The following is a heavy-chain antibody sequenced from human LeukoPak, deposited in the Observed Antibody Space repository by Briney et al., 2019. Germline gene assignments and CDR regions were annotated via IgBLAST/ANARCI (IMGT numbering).Heavy chain of an antibody. V-gene: IGHV3-7*01. CDR2: INQDGSEK. CDR3: ARSYYDYVWGSYRTDY. J-gene: IGHJ4*02. Sequence: GGSLRLSCAASGFTFSSYWMSWVRQAPGKGQEWVTNINQDGSEKYYMDSVKGRFTISRDNAKNSLYLQMNRLRAEDTAVYYCARSYYDYVWGSYRTDYWGQGTLVTVSS. CDR1: GFTFSSYW. D-gene: IGHD3-16*02.